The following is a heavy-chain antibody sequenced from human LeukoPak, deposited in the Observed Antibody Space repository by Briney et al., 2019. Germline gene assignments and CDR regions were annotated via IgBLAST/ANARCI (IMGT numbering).Heavy chain of an antibody. D-gene: IGHD1-26*01. J-gene: IGHJ4*02. V-gene: IGHV3-23*01. CDR3: AKDLAGSGSYSFDY. CDR1: GFTFSNYA. Sequence: PGGSLRLSCAASGFTFSNYAMNWVRQAPGRGLEGVSAISGSGGSTYYADSVKGRFTISRDNSKNTLYLQMNSLRAEDTAVYYCAKDLAGSGSYSFDYWGQGTLVTVSS. CDR2: ISGSGGST.